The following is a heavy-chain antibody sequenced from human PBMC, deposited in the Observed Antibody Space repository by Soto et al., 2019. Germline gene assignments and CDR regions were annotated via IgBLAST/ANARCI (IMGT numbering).Heavy chain of an antibody. CDR3: AKEEGPYSSSWYWFDP. Sequence: PGGALRLSCAASGFTFSSYAMSWGRQAPGKGLEGVSAISGSGGSTYYADSVKGRFTISRDNSKNTLYLQMNSLRAEDTAVYYCAKEEGPYSSSWYWFDPWGQGTLVTVSS. CDR2: ISGSGGST. CDR1: GFTFSSYA. V-gene: IGHV3-23*01. D-gene: IGHD6-13*01. J-gene: IGHJ5*02.